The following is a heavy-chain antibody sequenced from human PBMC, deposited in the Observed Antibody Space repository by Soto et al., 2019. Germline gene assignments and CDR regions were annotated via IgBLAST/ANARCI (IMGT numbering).Heavy chain of an antibody. Sequence: EVQLVESGGGLVQPGKSLRLSCAASGFTFDDYAMHWVRQAPGKGLEWVAGVSWHRVEIAYADSVKGRFTISRDNAKNSLDLQMSSLREDDSALYYCVKDAIVGVTIVGKDAFDVWGHGTMVTVSS. CDR3: VKDAIVGVTIVGKDAFDV. CDR2: VSWHRVEI. D-gene: IGHD1-26*01. J-gene: IGHJ3*01. CDR1: GFTFDDYA. V-gene: IGHV3-9*01.